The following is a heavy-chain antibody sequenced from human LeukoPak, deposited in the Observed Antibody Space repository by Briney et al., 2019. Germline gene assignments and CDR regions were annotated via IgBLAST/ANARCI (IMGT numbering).Heavy chain of an antibody. D-gene: IGHD2-15*01. Sequence: PSETLSLTCAVYGGSFSGYYWSWIRQPPGKGLEWIGYIYYSGSTNYNPSLKSRVTISVDTSKNQFSLKLSSVTAADTAVYYCARGHSAADPLGYCSGGSCYSFHYWGQGTLVTVSS. CDR2: IYYSGST. J-gene: IGHJ4*02. CDR1: GGSFSGYY. V-gene: IGHV4-59*01. CDR3: ARGHSAADPLGYCSGGSCYSFHY.